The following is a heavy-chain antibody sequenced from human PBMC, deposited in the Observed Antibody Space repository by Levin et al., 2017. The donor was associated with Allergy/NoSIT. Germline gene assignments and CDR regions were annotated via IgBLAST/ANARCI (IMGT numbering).Heavy chain of an antibody. CDR1: GFTFSTYG. J-gene: IGHJ1*01. D-gene: IGHD4-17*01. CDR3: SRVSEDGDYVRQGYFQH. V-gene: IGHV3-33*01. CDR2: IWYDGSNK. Sequence: GGSLRLSCAASGFTFSTYGMHWVRQAPGKGLEWVAVIWYDGSNKYYADSVKGRFTISRDNSKNTLYLQMNSLRAEDTAVYYYSRVSEDGDYVRQGYFQHWGQGRLVTGSS.